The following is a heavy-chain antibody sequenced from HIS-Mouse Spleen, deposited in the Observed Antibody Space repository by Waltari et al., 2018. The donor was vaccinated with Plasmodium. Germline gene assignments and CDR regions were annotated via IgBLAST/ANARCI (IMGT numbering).Heavy chain of an antibody. CDR1: GSPFRSYS. J-gene: IGHJ4*02. V-gene: IGHV3-21*01. CDR2: ISSSSSYI. Sequence: EVQLVESGGGLVKPGGSLRLYCAASGSPFRSYSMNWVRQAPGKGLEWVSSISSSSSYIYYADSVKGRFTISRDNAKNSLYLQMNSLRAEDTAVYYCARESSSSWYFDYWGQGTLVTVSS. D-gene: IGHD6-13*01. CDR3: ARESSSSWYFDY.